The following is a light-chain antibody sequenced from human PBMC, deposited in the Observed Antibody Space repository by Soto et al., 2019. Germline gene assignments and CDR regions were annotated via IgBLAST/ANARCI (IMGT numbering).Light chain of an antibody. CDR1: SSNIGSKT. V-gene: IGLV1-44*01. Sequence: QSVLTQPPSASGTPGQRVTISCSGSSSNIGSKTVNWYQQLPGTAPKLLIYSNNQRPSGVPDRFSGSKSGTSASLAISGFQSEDEADYYCAAWDDSLNGWVFGGGTKLTVL. CDR3: AAWDDSLNGWV. CDR2: SNN. J-gene: IGLJ3*02.